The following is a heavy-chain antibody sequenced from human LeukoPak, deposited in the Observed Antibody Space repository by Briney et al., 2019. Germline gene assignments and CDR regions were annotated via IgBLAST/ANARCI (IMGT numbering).Heavy chain of an antibody. Sequence: GRSLRLSCAASGFTFSSYAMHWVRQAPGKGLEWVAVISYDGSNKYYADSVKGRFTISRDNSKNTLYLQMNSLRAEDTAVYYCAKEATYYYDSSGYYYIDYFDYWGQGTLVTVSS. CDR2: ISYDGSNK. D-gene: IGHD3-22*01. V-gene: IGHV3-30*18. CDR3: AKEATYYYDSSGYYYIDYFDY. J-gene: IGHJ4*02. CDR1: GFTFSSYA.